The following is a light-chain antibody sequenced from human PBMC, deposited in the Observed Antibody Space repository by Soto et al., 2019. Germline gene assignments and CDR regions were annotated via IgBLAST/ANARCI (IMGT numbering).Light chain of an antibody. J-gene: IGKJ1*01. CDR2: DAS. CDR1: QNLYNNY. Sequence: NVSSQSPGTVSLSPGERDTLSCRASQNLYNNYLAWYQQKPGQAPRLLIYDASNRATGIPARFSGSGSGTDFTLTISRLEPEDFAVYYCQQYGSSPRTFGQGTKVDIK. V-gene: IGKV3-20*01. CDR3: QQYGSSPRT.